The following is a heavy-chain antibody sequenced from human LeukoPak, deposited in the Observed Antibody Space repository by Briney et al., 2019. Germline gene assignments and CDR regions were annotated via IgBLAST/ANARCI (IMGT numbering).Heavy chain of an antibody. V-gene: IGHV1-46*01. D-gene: IGHD2-15*01. CDR1: GYTFTSYY. CDR3: ARDEDCSGGSCYYYYGMDV. CDR2: INPSGGST. J-gene: IGHJ6*02. Sequence: GASVKVSCKASGYTFTSYYMHWVRQAPGQGLEWMGIINPSGGSTSYAQKFQGRVTMTRDTSTSTVYMELSSLRSEDRAVYYCARDEDCSGGSCYYYYGMDVWGQGTTVTVSS.